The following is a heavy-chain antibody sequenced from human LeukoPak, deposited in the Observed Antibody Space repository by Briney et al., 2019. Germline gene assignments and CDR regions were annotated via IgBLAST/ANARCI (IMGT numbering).Heavy chain of an antibody. V-gene: IGHV3-7*04. Sequence: GGSLRLSCEASGFTFSRYWKSWVRQAPGKGLEWVANIKEDGSEKYNVDSVKGRFTISRDNAKNSLFLQMNSLRGEDTAVYYCARVLWFGELLGPLDYWGQGTLVTVSS. CDR2: IKEDGSEK. CDR1: GFTFSRYW. J-gene: IGHJ4*02. CDR3: ARVLWFGELLGPLDY. D-gene: IGHD3-10*01.